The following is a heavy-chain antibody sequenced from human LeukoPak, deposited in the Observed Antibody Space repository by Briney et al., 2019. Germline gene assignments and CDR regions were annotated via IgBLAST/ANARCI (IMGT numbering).Heavy chain of an antibody. CDR1: GFTFSSYS. CDR3: ARLYSSGWFDP. V-gene: IGHV3-21*01. Sequence: GGSLRLSCAASGFTFSSYSMNWVRQAPGKGPEWDSSISSSSSYIYYADSVRGRFTISRDDAKNSLYLQMNSLRAEDTAVYYCARLYSSGWFDPWGQGTLVTVSS. D-gene: IGHD6-19*01. CDR2: ISSSSSYI. J-gene: IGHJ5*02.